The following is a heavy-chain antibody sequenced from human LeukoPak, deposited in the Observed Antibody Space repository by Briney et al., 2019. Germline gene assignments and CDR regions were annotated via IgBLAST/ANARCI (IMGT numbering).Heavy chain of an antibody. CDR3: ARARAYGDYGY. CDR1: GGSISSYY. V-gene: IGHV4-59*01. Sequence: PSETLSLTCTVSGGSISSYYWSWIRQPPGKGLEWIGYIYYSGSTNYNPSLKSRVTISVDTSKNQFSLKLSSVTAADTAVYYCARARAYGDYGYWGQGTLVTVS. J-gene: IGHJ4*02. D-gene: IGHD4-17*01. CDR2: IYYSGST.